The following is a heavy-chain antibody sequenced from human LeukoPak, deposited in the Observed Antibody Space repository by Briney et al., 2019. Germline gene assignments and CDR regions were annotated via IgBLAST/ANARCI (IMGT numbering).Heavy chain of an antibody. J-gene: IGHJ4*02. CDR2: ISSSSSYI. CDR1: GFTFSSYG. V-gene: IGHV3-21*01. CDR3: ARDFVGDGYNHFDY. Sequence: GGSLRLSCAASGFTFSSYGMSWVRQAPGKGLEWVSSISSSSSYIYYADSVKGRFTISRDNAKNSLYLQMNSLRAEDTAVYYCARDFVGDGYNHFDYWGQGTLVTVSS. D-gene: IGHD5-24*01.